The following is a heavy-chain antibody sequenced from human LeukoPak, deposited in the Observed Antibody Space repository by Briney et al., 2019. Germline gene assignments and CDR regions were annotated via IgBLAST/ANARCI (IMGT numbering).Heavy chain of an antibody. CDR1: GFTFSNYW. J-gene: IGHJ4*02. Sequence: PGGSLRLSCAASGFTFSNYWMSWVRQAPGKGLEWVANIKQDGSVKYYVDSVKGRFTISRDNAKNSVYLQMNSLRAEDTAVYYCARIGYSCSSFDYWGQGTLATVSS. CDR2: IKQDGSVK. V-gene: IGHV3-7*01. CDR3: ARIGYSCSSFDY. D-gene: IGHD6-6*01.